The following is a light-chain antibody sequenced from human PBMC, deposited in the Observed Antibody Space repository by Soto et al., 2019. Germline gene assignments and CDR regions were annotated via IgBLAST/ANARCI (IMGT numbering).Light chain of an antibody. V-gene: IGKV1-27*01. CDR1: QGIGNY. Sequence: DIQMTQSPSSLSASVGDRVTITCRASQGIGNYLAWYQQKSGKVPKLLIYAASTLQSAVTSRFSGSRSGTDFTRTISSLQPEDVATYYCQNHNNAPWTFGQGTKVEIQ. J-gene: IGKJ1*01. CDR2: AAS. CDR3: QNHNNAPWT.